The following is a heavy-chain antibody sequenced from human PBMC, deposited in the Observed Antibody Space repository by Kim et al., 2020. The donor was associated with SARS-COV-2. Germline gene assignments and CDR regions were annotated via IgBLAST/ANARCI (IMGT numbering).Heavy chain of an antibody. V-gene: IGHV3-53*01. CDR3: AREPYYGSGSL. CDR1: GFTVSRTY. D-gene: IGHD3-10*01. Sequence: GGSLRLSCAASGFTVSRTYMSWVRQAPGRGLEWVSMIDGGGDTYYADSVKGRFTISRDNPRNTLYLQMNSLRVEDTAVYYCAREPYYGSGSLWGQGTLVTVSS. J-gene: IGHJ4*02. CDR2: IDGGGDT.